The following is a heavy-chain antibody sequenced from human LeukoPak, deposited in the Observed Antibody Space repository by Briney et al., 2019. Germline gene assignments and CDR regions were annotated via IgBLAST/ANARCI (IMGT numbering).Heavy chain of an antibody. CDR2: INHSGST. J-gene: IGHJ4*02. CDR3: ARRRHVVVPAAHTPRIAARPGYDY. Sequence: SETLSLTCAVYGGSFSGYYWTWIRQPPGKGLEWIGEINHSGSTNYNPSLKSRVTISVDTSKNQFSLKLSSVTAADTAVYYRARRRHVVVPAAHTPRIAARPGYDYWGQGTLVTVSS. CDR1: GGSFSGYY. D-gene: IGHD2-2*01. V-gene: IGHV4-34*01.